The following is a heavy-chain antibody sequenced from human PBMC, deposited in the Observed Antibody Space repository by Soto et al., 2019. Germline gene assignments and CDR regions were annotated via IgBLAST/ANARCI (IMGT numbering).Heavy chain of an antibody. CDR2: INWNGDST. CDR3: ARDRYGDHSEGGFDP. CDR1: GFTFDDYG. D-gene: IGHD4-17*01. Sequence: EVQLVESGGGVVRPGGSLRLSCAASGFTFDDYGMSWVRQVPGKGLEWVSGINWNGDSTAYADSVKGRFTISRDNAKNSLYLQLNSLRGEDTALYPFARDRYGDHSEGGFDPWGQGTLVTVSS. J-gene: IGHJ5*02. V-gene: IGHV3-20*01.